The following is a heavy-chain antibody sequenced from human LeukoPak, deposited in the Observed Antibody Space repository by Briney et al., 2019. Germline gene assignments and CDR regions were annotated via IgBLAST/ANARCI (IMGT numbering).Heavy chain of an antibody. Sequence: AGGSLRLSCAASGFTLSKHPMYWVRQAPGKGLEWVSAISNSGDSTYYAGSVKGRFTISRDNSKSTLFLQMNSLRADDTAVYYCAKRMGATGGPFDYWGQGTLVTVSS. CDR3: AKRMGATGGPFDY. J-gene: IGHJ4*02. CDR1: GFTLSKHP. D-gene: IGHD1-26*01. CDR2: ISNSGDST. V-gene: IGHV3-23*01.